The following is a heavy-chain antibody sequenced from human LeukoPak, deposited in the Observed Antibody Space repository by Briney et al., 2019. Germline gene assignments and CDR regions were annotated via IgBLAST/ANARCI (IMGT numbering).Heavy chain of an antibody. V-gene: IGHV4-4*07. D-gene: IGHD3-22*01. CDR2: IYTSGST. J-gene: IGHJ4*02. CDR1: GGSISSYY. Sequence: SETLSLPCTVSGGSISSYYWSWIRQPAGKGLEWIGRIYTSGSTNYNPSLKRRVTMSVDTSKNQFSLKLSSVTAGDTAVYYCARDRYYYDSSGYATFDYWGQGTLVTVSS. CDR3: ARDRYYYDSSGYATFDY.